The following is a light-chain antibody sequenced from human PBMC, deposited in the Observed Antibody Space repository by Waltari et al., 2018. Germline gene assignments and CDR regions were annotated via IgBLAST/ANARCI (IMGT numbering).Light chain of an antibody. CDR3: QQYDLLPLT. V-gene: IGKV1-33*01. Sequence: DIQMTPSPSSLSASVGDRVNITCQASQDITNYVNWYQQKPGKAPRLLIYGASNLETGVPSRFTGSGSGTDFTFTITSLQPEDFATYYCQQYDLLPLTFGGGTKVESK. J-gene: IGKJ4*01. CDR1: QDITNY. CDR2: GAS.